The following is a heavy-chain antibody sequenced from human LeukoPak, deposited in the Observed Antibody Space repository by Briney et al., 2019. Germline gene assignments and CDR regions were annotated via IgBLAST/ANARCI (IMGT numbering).Heavy chain of an antibody. V-gene: IGHV1-2*06. D-gene: IGHD6-13*01. CDR2: INPNSGGT. CDR3: ARGAGSSWYSRGAPNVVDY. CDR1: GYTFTGYY. J-gene: IGHJ4*02. Sequence: ASVKVSCKASGYTFTGYYMHWVRQAPGQGLEWMGRINPNSGGTNYAQKSQGRVTMTRDTSISTAYMELSRLRSDDTAVYYCARGAGSSWYSRGAPNVVDYWGQGTLVTVSS.